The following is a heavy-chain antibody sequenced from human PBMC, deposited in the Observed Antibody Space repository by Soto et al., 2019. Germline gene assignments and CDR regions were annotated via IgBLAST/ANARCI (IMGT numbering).Heavy chain of an antibody. D-gene: IGHD4-17*01. Sequence: QLQLQESGPGLVKPSETLSLTCTVSGGSISSSSYYWGWIRQPPGKGLEWIGSIYYSGSTYYNPSLKGGVTISVYTSKHQYSLKLSSVTAADTDVDYCARQTRPVTTVSWAAFDIWGQGTMVTVSS. CDR3: ARQTRPVTTVSWAAFDI. CDR1: GGSISSSSYY. CDR2: IYYSGST. J-gene: IGHJ3*02. V-gene: IGHV4-39*01.